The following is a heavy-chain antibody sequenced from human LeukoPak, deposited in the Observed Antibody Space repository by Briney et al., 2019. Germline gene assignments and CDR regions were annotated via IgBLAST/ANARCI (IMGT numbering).Heavy chain of an antibody. CDR1: GGSISGYY. Sequence: SETLSLTCTVSGGSISGYYWSWIRQPAGKGLEWIGRIDTSGSTNYNPSLKSRVTMSVDTSKNQFSLKLSSVTAADTAVYYCARRGFSGSSGYYYYYMDVWGKGTTVTVSS. D-gene: IGHD3-22*01. CDR2: IDTSGST. V-gene: IGHV4-4*07. CDR3: ARRGFSGSSGYYYYYMDV. J-gene: IGHJ6*03.